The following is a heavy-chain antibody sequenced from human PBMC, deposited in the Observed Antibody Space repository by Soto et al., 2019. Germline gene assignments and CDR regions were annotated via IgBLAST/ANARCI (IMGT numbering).Heavy chain of an antibody. J-gene: IGHJ4*02. CDR2: IYGNGAGI. V-gene: IGHV3-23*01. Sequence: HGGSTRISRASSGERFWVYAVAGVCKAPGKGLESVSGIYGNGAGIQYADSMRGRFTISRDNSKNTLYLQMNSLRAEDTAVYYCARDVIPGDVFWLMDHWGQGTLVTVSS. CDR3: ARDVIPGDVFWLMDH. CDR1: GERFWVYA. D-gene: IGHD4-17*01.